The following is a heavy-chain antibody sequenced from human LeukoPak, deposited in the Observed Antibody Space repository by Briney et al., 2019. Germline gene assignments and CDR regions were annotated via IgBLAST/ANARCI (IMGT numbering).Heavy chain of an antibody. Sequence: GGSLSLSCAASGFTYDDYAMHWVRQAPGKGLEWVSGISWNSGSIGYADSVKGRFTISRDNAKNSLYLQMNSLRAEDMALYYCAKDSSSSFQNFDYWGQGTLVTVSS. CDR3: AKDSSSSFQNFDY. D-gene: IGHD6-13*01. J-gene: IGHJ4*02. CDR2: ISWNSGSI. CDR1: GFTYDDYA. V-gene: IGHV3-9*03.